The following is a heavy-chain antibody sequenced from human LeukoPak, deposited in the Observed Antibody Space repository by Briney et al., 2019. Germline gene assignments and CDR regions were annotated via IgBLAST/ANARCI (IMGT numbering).Heavy chain of an antibody. CDR1: GXTVISNY. V-gene: IGHV3-66*01. Sequence: AGGSLRLSCAASGXTVISNYMNWVRQAPGKGLEWVSVIYSDDSTYYADSVKGRFSISRDNSNNTLYLQVNSLRAEDTAVYYCAQGYCSSTSCYLDYWGQGILVTVSS. J-gene: IGHJ4*02. CDR3: AQGYCSSTSCYLDY. D-gene: IGHD2-2*01. CDR2: IYSDDST.